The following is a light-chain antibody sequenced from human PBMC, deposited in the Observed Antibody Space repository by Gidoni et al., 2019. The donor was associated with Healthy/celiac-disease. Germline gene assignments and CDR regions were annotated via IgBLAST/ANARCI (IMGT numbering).Light chain of an antibody. J-gene: IGKJ2*01. CDR2: WAS. CDR3: QQYYSTPVDT. CDR1: QSVLYSSNNKNY. Sequence: DIVMTQSPDSLAVSLVERATINCKSSQSVLYSSNNKNYLAWYQQKPGQPPKLLIYWASTRESGVADRFSGSGSGTDFTLTISSLQAEDVAVYYCQQYYSTPVDTFXQXTKLEIK. V-gene: IGKV4-1*01.